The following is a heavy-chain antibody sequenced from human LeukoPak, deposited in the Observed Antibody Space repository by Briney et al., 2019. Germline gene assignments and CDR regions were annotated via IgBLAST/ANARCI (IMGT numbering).Heavy chain of an antibody. CDR2: ISRDATII. J-gene: IGHJ4*02. Sequence: SGGSLRLSCVASGFTFSDYYLTWIRQAPGKGLEWVSYISRDATIIYYSDSVKGRFTISRDNAKNSLYLQMNSLRAEDTALYYCAREMVYAIVDYWGQGTLVTVSS. CDR1: GFTFSDYY. V-gene: IGHV3-11*01. D-gene: IGHD2-8*01. CDR3: AREMVYAIVDY.